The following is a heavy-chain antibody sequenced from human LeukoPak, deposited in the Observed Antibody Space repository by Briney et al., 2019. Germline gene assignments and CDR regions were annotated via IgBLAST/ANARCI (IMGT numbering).Heavy chain of an antibody. D-gene: IGHD4-17*01. CDR3: ARDPYGAKIGSWYFDL. CDR2: ISPSGAST. V-gene: IGHV1-46*01. CDR1: GYTFTSYY. J-gene: IGHJ2*01. Sequence: ASVKVSCKASGYTFTSYYMHWVRQAPGQGLEGMGIISPSGASTSYAQKFQGRVTMTRDTSTSTVYMELSSLRSEDTAVYYCARDPYGAKIGSWYFDLWGRGTLVTVSS.